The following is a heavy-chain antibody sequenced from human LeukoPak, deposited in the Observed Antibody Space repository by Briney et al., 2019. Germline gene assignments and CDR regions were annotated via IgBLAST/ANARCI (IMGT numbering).Heavy chain of an antibody. CDR1: GFTFSNYW. Sequence: AGGSLRLSWAASGFTFSNYWMHWVRQAPGKGLVWVSRIDSDGSSTNYADSVKGRFTISRDNAKNTLYLQMNSLRDEDTAVYYCARGVATIMSWGQGTLVTVSS. CDR3: ARGVATIMS. CDR2: IDSDGSST. J-gene: IGHJ4*02. V-gene: IGHV3-74*01. D-gene: IGHD5-12*01.